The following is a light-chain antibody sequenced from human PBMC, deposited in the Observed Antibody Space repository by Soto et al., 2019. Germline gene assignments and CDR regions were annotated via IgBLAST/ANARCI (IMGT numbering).Light chain of an antibody. Sequence: DIQMTQSPSSVSASVGDRVTITCRASQRIDTCLAWYQQKPGKAPKLLISAASNLQSGVPTRFSGSGSGTDFTLTINSLQPEDFATYFCQQTIPFPLAFGGGTKVEI. J-gene: IGKJ4*01. CDR2: AAS. CDR1: QRIDTC. CDR3: QQTIPFPLA. V-gene: IGKV1-12*01.